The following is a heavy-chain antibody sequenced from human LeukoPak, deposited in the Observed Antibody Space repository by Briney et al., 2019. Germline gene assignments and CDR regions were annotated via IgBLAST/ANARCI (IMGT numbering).Heavy chain of an antibody. Sequence: GRSLRLSCAASGFTFSSYAMHWVRQAPGKGLEWVAAISYDGSNKYYADSVKGRFTISRDNSKNTLYLQMNSLRAEDTAVYYCAKTNVVATTFFDYWGQGTLVTVSS. CDR2: ISYDGSNK. J-gene: IGHJ4*02. CDR1: GFTFSSYA. V-gene: IGHV3-30-3*02. D-gene: IGHD5-12*01. CDR3: AKTNVVATTFFDY.